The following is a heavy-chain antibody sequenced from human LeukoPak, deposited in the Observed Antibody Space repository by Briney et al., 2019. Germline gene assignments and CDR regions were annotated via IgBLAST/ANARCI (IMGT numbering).Heavy chain of an antibody. CDR1: GFTVSSNS. V-gene: IGHV3-53*01. Sequence: GGSLRLSCTVSGFTVSSNSMSWVRQAPGKGLEWVSFIYSGTIHYSDSVKGRFTISRDNAKTSLYLQMNSLRAEDTAVYYCARDLSGVTGYTYGRGIDYWGQGTLVTVSS. J-gene: IGHJ4*02. CDR2: IYSGTI. CDR3: ARDLSGVTGYTYGRGIDY. D-gene: IGHD5-18*01.